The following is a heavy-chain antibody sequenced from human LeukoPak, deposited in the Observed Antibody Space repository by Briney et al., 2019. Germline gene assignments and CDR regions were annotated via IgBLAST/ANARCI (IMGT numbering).Heavy chain of an antibody. V-gene: IGHV4-4*07. CDR1: GGSINSYW. D-gene: IGHD3-16*02. CDR3: ARAGYTISSYRFDY. CDR2: IYTTGMT. J-gene: IGHJ4*02. Sequence: PSETLSLTCSVSGGSINSYWWSWIRQPAGKGLEFIGRIYTTGMTNYNPSLKSRVSMSVDTSKNKFSLGLRSVTAADTAAYFCARAGYTISSYRFDYWGQGALVTVSS.